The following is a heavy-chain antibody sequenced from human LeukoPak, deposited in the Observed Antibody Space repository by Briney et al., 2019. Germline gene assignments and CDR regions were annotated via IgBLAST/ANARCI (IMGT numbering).Heavy chain of an antibody. D-gene: IGHD1-14*01. Sequence: SETLSLTCTVSGGSISSSSYYWGWIRQPPGKGLEWIGEIYHSGSTNYNPSLKSRVTISVDKSKNQFSLKLSSVTAADTAVYYCARGITSWYYFDYWGQGSLVTVSS. CDR2: IYHSGST. CDR3: ARGITSWYYFDY. V-gene: IGHV4-39*07. CDR1: GGSISSSSYY. J-gene: IGHJ4*02.